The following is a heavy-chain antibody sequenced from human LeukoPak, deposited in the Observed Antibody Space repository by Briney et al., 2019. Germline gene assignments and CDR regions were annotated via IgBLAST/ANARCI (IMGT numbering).Heavy chain of an antibody. D-gene: IGHD3/OR15-3a*01. CDR2: ISAGGGST. Sequence: GSLRLSCVASGFTLSNYAMSWVRQAPGKGLEWVSVISAGGGSTNYVDSVKGRFLISRDNSMSTLYLQMNSLRADDTAVYYCAKLQFLDWLLPIDYWGQGTLVTVSS. CDR3: AKLQFLDWLLPIDY. CDR1: GFTLSNYA. J-gene: IGHJ4*02. V-gene: IGHV3-23*01.